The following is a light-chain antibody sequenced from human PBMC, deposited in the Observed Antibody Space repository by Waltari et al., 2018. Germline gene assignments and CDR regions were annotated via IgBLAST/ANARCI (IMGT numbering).Light chain of an antibody. CDR2: DIK. CDR1: SSAIGAYLS. CDR3: CSYAGNSMI. J-gene: IGLJ2*01. V-gene: IGLV2-11*01. Sequence: QSALTQPRSVSGSPGQSVTISCSGTSSAIGAYLSVSWYQPHPGKAPSLIIYDIKKRPSGVPDRFSGSKSGNTASLTISGLQPDDGADYFCCSYAGNSMIFGGGTMLTVL.